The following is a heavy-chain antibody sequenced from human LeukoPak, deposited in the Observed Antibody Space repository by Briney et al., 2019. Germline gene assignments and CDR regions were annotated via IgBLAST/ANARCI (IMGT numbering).Heavy chain of an antibody. CDR2: INPNSGGT. J-gene: IGHJ4*02. V-gene: IGHV1-2*02. CDR3: ARARDGYNYVIDY. D-gene: IGHD5-24*01. Sequence: ASVKVSCKASGYTFTGYYMHWVRQAPGQGLEWIGWINPNSGGTNYAQKLQGRVTMTRDTSISTAYMELSSLRYDDTAVYYCARARDGYNYVIDYWGQGTLVTVSS. CDR1: GYTFTGYY.